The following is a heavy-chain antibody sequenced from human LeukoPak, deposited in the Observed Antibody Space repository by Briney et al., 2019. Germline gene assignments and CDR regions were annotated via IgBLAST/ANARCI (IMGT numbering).Heavy chain of an antibody. CDR1: GFTFSSYG. V-gene: IGHV3-30*02. Sequence: GGSLRLSCAASGFTFSSYGMHWVRQAPGKGLERVAFIRYDGSNKYYADSVRGRFTISRDNSKNTLYLQMNSLRAEDTAVYYCAKPIEGITMIVVVPRAFDIWGQGTMVTVSS. D-gene: IGHD3-22*01. CDR2: IRYDGSNK. CDR3: AKPIEGITMIVVVPRAFDI. J-gene: IGHJ3*02.